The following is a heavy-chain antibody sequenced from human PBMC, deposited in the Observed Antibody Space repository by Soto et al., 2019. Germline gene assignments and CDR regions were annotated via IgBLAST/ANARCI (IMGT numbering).Heavy chain of an antibody. CDR3: GRDLSSFYGDPGYYYYGMDV. V-gene: IGHV3-66*01. Sequence: PGGSLRLSCAASGFTVSSNYMSWVRQAPGKGLEWVSVIYSGGSTYYADSVKGRFTISRDNSKNTLYLQMNSLRAEDTAVYYCGRDLSSFYGDPGYYYYGMDVWGQGTTVTVSS. J-gene: IGHJ6*02. CDR1: GFTVSSNY. CDR2: IYSGGST. D-gene: IGHD4-17*01.